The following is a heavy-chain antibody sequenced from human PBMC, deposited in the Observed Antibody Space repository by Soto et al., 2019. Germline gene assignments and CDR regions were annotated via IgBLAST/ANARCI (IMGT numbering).Heavy chain of an antibody. D-gene: IGHD5-12*01. J-gene: IGHJ4*02. CDR3: VGSLTSRATESFDY. CDR1: AGSISRYY. CDR2: ISYTVDA. V-gene: IGHV4-59*01. Sequence: PSETLSLTCSVSAGSISRYYWGWVRQSPGEGLEWIAHISYTVDASYNPSLKSRVTISLDTSKNQIALRLMSVTAADTAVYYCVGSLTSRATESFDYWGQGTLVTVSS.